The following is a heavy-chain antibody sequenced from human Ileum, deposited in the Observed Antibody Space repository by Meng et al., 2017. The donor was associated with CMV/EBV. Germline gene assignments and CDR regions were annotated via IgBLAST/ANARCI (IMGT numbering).Heavy chain of an antibody. CDR1: GFTFSNYA. Sequence: SGFTFSNYAMHWVRQAPGKGLEWVSTISGTGSSTYYADSVKGRLTISRDNSKNTLYLQVNSLRVEDTAIYYCAKDQGYSYGYYFDYWGQGTVVTVSS. V-gene: IGHV3-23*01. CDR3: AKDQGYSYGYYFDY. D-gene: IGHD5-18*01. J-gene: IGHJ4*02. CDR2: ISGTGSST.